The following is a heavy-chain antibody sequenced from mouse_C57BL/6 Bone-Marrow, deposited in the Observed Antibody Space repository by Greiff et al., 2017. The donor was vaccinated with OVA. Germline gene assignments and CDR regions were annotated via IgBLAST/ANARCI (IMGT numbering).Heavy chain of an antibody. CDR1: GYTFTSYW. J-gene: IGHJ2*01. Sequence: QVQLKQPGAELVKPGASVKLSCKASGYTFTSYWMHWVKQRPGQGLEWIGMIHPTSGSTNYNEKFKSKATLTVDKSSSTAYMQLISLTAEDSAVYCCAIYGRLGRRGFDYWGQGTTLTVSS. CDR3: AIYGRLGRRGFDY. CDR2: IHPTSGST. D-gene: IGHD4-1*01. V-gene: IGHV1-64*01.